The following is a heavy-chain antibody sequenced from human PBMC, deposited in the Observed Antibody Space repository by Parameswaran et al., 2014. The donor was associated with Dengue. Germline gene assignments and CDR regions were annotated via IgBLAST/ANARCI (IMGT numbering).Heavy chain of an antibody. D-gene: IGHD1-7*01. J-gene: IGHJ6*02. Sequence: SWVRQAPGQGLEWMGGIIPIFGTANYAQRFQGRVTITADESTSTAYMELSSLRSEDTAVYYCARDCALTGTTGYYYYGMDVWGQGTTVTVSS. V-gene: IGHV1-69*01. CDR3: ARDCALTGTTGYYYYGMDV. CDR2: IIPIFGTA.